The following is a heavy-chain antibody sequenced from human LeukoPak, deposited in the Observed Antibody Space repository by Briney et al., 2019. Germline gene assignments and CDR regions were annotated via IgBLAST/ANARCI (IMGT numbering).Heavy chain of an antibody. CDR2: IYYSGST. D-gene: IGHD6-13*01. CDR1: GGSISSGDYY. Sequence: SETLSLTCTVSGGSISSGDYYWSWIRQPPGKGLEWIGYIYYSGSTYYNPSLKSRVTISVDTSKNQFSLKLSSVTAADTAVYYCARVSSSWPTSYYFDYWGQGTLVTVSS. J-gene: IGHJ4*02. CDR3: ARVSSSWPTSYYFDY. V-gene: IGHV4-30-4*01.